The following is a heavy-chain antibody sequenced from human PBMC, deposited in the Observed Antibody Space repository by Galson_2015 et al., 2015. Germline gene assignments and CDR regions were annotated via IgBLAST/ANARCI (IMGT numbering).Heavy chain of an antibody. CDR1: GFTVSSNY. Sequence: SLRLSCTASGFTVSSNYMSWVRQAPGKGLEWVSFIYSGGSTYYADSVKGRFTISRDNSKNTLYLQMNSLRAEDTALYYCARVATKKGYSSSWDYWGQGTLVTVSS. V-gene: IGHV3-53*01. CDR2: IYSGGST. J-gene: IGHJ4*02. D-gene: IGHD6-13*01. CDR3: ARVATKKGYSSSWDY.